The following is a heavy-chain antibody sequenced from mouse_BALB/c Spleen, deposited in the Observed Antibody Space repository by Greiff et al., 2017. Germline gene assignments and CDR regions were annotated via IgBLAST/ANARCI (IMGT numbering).Heavy chain of an antibody. CDR1: GFSLTSYG. Sequence: VQVVESGPGLVAPSQSLSITCTVSGFSLTSYGVHWVRQPPGKGLEWLGVIWAGGSTNYNSALMSRLSISKDNSKSQVFLKMNSLQTDDTAMYYCARDDYGSSYGAMDYWGQGTSVTVSS. CDR3: ARDDYGSSYGAMDY. J-gene: IGHJ4*01. D-gene: IGHD1-1*01. CDR2: IWAGGST. V-gene: IGHV2-9*02.